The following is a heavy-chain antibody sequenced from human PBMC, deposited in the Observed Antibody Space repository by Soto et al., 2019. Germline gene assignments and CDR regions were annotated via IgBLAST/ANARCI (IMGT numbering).Heavy chain of an antibody. D-gene: IGHD5-18*01. J-gene: IGHJ6*02. CDR1: GFSLTSYH. V-gene: IGHV3-30-3*01. CDR3: ARERNTGYDYSYYYGMDV. CDR2: ISYEGSNK. Sequence: PGGSLRLSCAASGFSLTSYHMTWVRQAPGKGLEWVAVISYEGSNKYYADSVKGRFTISRDNSKNTLYLQMNSLRAEDTAVYYCARERNTGYDYSYYYGMDVWGQGTTVTVSS.